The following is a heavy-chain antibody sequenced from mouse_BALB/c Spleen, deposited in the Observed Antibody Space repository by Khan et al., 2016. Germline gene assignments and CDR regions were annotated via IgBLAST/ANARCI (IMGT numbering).Heavy chain of an antibody. V-gene: IGHV3-2*02. CDR1: GYSITSDYA. D-gene: IGHD2-3*01. CDR3: ARDGSRYNYAMDY. J-gene: IGHJ4*01. Sequence: EVQLQESGPSLVKPSQSLSLTCTVTGYSITSDYAWNWIRQFPGNKLEWMGYISYSGSTNYNPSLKSRISITRATSKNQFFLQLNSVTTEDTATYYCARDGSRYNYAMDYWGQGTSVTVSS. CDR2: ISYSGST.